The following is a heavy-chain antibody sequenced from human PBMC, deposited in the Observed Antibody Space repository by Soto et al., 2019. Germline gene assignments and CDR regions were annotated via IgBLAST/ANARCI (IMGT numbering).Heavy chain of an antibody. V-gene: IGHV3-23*01. Sequence: QPGGSLRLSCAASGFTFSNYAMSWVRQAPGKGLEWVSAISENGGSTYYADSVKGRFTISRDNSKSALSLQMNSLRAEDTAVYYCAKRTSVTGGHLDDYWGQGTLVTVSS. J-gene: IGHJ4*01. D-gene: IGHD4-17*01. CDR2: ISENGGST. CDR1: GFTFSNYA. CDR3: AKRTSVTGGHLDDY.